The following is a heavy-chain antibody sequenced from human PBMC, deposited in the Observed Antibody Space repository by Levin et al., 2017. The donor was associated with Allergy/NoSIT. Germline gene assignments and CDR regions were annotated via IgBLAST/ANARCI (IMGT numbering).Heavy chain of an antibody. CDR1: GYSFTNYW. J-gene: IGHJ4*02. V-gene: IGHV5-51*01. CDR2: FYPGDSNT. Sequence: GGSLRLSCKGSGYSFTNYWIGWVRQMPGKGLEWMGIFYPGDSNTRYSPSFQGQVTISADKSITTAYLQWSSLKASDTAMYYCARAGSSSSWPVDYWGQGTLVTVSS. CDR3: ARAGSSSSWPVDY. D-gene: IGHD6-13*01.